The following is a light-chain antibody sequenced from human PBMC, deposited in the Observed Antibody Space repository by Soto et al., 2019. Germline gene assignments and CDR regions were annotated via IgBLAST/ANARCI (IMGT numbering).Light chain of an antibody. Sequence: QSAPTQPASVSGPPGQSITISCTGTSSDVGSYNYVSWYQHHPGKAPRLVIYDATNRPSGISDRFSGSKSGNTASLTISGLLAEYEADYYCTSYTSTSTYVFGTGTKVTVL. CDR1: SSDVGSYNY. V-gene: IGLV2-14*01. J-gene: IGLJ1*01. CDR3: TSYTSTSTYV. CDR2: DAT.